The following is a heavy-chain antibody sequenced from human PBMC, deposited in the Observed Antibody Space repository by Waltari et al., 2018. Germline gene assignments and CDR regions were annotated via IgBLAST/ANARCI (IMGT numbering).Heavy chain of an antibody. CDR2: MWHDGSIQ. CDR3: ARDGCSGTPGDFDY. D-gene: IGHD5-12*01. J-gene: IGHJ4*02. Sequence: QVQMVESGGGVVQPGSSLRLSCAASGLGFNNYGRHWVRQAPGKGLEWVAVMWHDGSIQYYADSVKGRFTISRDNSKNTLYLQMNSLRAEDTAMYYCARDGCSGTPGDFDYWGQGTLVTVSS. V-gene: IGHV3-33*01. CDR1: GLGFNNYG.